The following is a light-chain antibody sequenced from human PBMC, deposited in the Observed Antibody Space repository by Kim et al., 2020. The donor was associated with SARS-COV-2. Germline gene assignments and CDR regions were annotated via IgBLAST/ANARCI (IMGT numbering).Light chain of an antibody. CDR1: SHRSSY. J-gene: IGLJ2*01. Sequence: VALGQASRITCQGDSHRSSYSSWYQQKPGQAPIVVIYGKNNRPSGIPDRLSGSSAGNTASLTITGTQAGDESDYYCNSRNSNDNVVFGGGTQLTVL. CDR3: NSRNSNDNVV. CDR2: GKN. V-gene: IGLV3-19*01.